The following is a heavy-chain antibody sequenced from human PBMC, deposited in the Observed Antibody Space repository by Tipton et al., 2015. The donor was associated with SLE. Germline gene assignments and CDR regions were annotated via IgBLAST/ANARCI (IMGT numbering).Heavy chain of an antibody. CDR2: MNHSGST. CDR3: ARDGGLLWFGDRRYSFDY. Sequence: TLSLTCTVSGGSISSYYWSWIRQPPGKGLEWIGEMNHSGSTNYNPSLKSRVTISVDTSKNQFSLKLSSVTAADTAVYYCARDGGLLWFGDRRYSFDYWGQGTLVTVSS. CDR1: GGSISSYY. J-gene: IGHJ4*02. V-gene: IGHV4-34*01. D-gene: IGHD3-10*01.